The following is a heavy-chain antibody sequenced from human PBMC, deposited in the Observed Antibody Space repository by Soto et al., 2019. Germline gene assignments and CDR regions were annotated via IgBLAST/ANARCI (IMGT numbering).Heavy chain of an antibody. D-gene: IGHD6-19*01. Sequence: GGSLRLSCAASGFTFSSYAMSWVRQAPGKGLEWVSAISGSGGSTYYADSVKGRFTISRDNSKNTLYLQMNSLRAEDTAVYYCAKDRGQWLPLARYYFDYWGQGTLVTVSS. CDR3: AKDRGQWLPLARYYFDY. CDR1: GFTFSSYA. V-gene: IGHV3-23*01. CDR2: ISGSGGST. J-gene: IGHJ4*02.